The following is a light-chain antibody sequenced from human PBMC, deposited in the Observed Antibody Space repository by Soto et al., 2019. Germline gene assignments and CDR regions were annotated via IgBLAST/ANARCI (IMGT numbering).Light chain of an antibody. V-gene: IGLV2-14*01. CDR1: SSDVGGYNY. Sequence: QSVLTQPASVSGSPGQSITIPCTGTSSDVGGYNYVSWYQQHPGKAPKLMISDVSNRPSGVSNRFSGSKSGNTASLTITGLQTEDEADYYCGSYTTSSTYVFGTGTKVTVL. CDR2: DVS. CDR3: GSYTTSSTYV. J-gene: IGLJ1*01.